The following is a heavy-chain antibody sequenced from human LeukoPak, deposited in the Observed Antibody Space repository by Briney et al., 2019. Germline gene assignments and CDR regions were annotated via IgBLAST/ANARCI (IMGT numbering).Heavy chain of an antibody. V-gene: IGHV4-4*09. CDR3: ARHHVAPEQWLVVDY. Sequence: SETLSLTCAVYGGSFSGYYWSWIRQPPGKGLEWIGYIYTSGSTTYNPSLKSRVTISVDTSKNQFSLKLSSVTAADTAVYYCARHHVAPEQWLVVDYWGQGTLVTVSS. J-gene: IGHJ4*02. D-gene: IGHD6-19*01. CDR2: IYTSGST. CDR1: GGSFSGYY.